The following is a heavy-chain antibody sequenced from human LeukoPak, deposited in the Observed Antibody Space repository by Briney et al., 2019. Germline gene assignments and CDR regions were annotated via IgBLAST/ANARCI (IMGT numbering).Heavy chain of an antibody. CDR1: GGSFSGYY. J-gene: IGHJ6*02. D-gene: IGHD4-17*01. CDR2: INHSGST. CDR3: AREDPQTTVPEGMDV. V-gene: IGHV4-34*01. Sequence: SETLSLTCAVYGGSFSGYYWSWIRQPPGKGLEWIGEINHSGSTNYNPSLKSRVTILVDTSKNQFSLQLRSVTAADTAVYYCAREDPQTTVPEGMDVWGQGTTVTVSS.